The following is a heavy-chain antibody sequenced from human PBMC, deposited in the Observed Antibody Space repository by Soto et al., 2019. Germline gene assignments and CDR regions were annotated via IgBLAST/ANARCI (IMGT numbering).Heavy chain of an antibody. J-gene: IGHJ3*02. V-gene: IGHV4-59*01. CDR1: GGSISSYY. Sequence: QVQLQESGPGLVKPSETLSLTCTVSGGSISSYYWSWIRQPPGKGLEWIGYIYYSGSTNYNPSLKSRVTISVDTSKNQCSLKLISVTAADTAVYYCARGRGGWFINQLLNAFDIWGQGTMVTVSS. D-gene: IGHD2-2*01. CDR2: IYYSGST. CDR3: ARGRGGWFINQLLNAFDI.